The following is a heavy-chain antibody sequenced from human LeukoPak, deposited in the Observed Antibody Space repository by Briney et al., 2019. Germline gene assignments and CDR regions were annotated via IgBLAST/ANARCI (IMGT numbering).Heavy chain of an antibody. V-gene: IGHV1-8*03. Sequence: ASAKVSCKASGYTFTSYDINWVRQATGQGLEWMGWMNPNSGNTGYAQKFQGRVTITRNTSISTAYMELSSLRSEDTAVYYCARGSSIAAAGTDFDYWGQGTLVTVSS. CDR2: MNPNSGNT. J-gene: IGHJ4*02. D-gene: IGHD6-13*01. CDR1: GYTFTSYD. CDR3: ARGSSIAAAGTDFDY.